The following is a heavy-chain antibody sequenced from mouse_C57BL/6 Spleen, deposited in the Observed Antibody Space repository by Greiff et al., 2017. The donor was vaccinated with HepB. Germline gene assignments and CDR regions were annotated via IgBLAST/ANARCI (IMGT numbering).Heavy chain of an antibody. Sequence: VQLQQSVAELVRPGASVKLSCTASGFTIKNTYMHWVKQRPEQGLEWIGRIVPANGNTKYAPKFQGKATITADTSSNTAYLQLSSLTSEDTAIYYCAPDDGSSYWYFDVWGTGTTVTVSS. CDR2: IVPANGNT. J-gene: IGHJ1*03. CDR3: APDDGSSYWYFDV. CDR1: GFTIKNTY. D-gene: IGHD1-1*01. V-gene: IGHV14-3*01.